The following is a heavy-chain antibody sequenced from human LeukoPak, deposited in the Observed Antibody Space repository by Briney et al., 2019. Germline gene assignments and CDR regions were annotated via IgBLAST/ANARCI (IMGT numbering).Heavy chain of an antibody. J-gene: IGHJ3*02. CDR2: IYTSGST. CDR1: GGSISSYY. CDR3: ARGAKLATEPDAFDI. D-gene: IGHD1-1*01. Sequence: SETLSLTCTVSGGSISSYYWSWIRQPAGKGLEWIGRIYTSGSTNYNPSLKSRVTMSVDTSKNQFSLKLSSVTAADTAVYYCARGAKLATEPDAFDIWGQGTMVTVSS. V-gene: IGHV4-4*07.